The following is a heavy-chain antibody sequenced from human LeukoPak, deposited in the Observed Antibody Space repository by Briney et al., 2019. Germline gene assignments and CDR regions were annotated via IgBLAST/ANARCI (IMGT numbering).Heavy chain of an antibody. CDR2: INHSGST. CDR1: GGSFSGYY. Sequence: PSETLSLTCAVYGGSFSGYYWSWIRQPPGEGLEWIGEINHSGSTNYNPSLKSRVTISVDTSKNQFSLKLSSVTAADTAVYYCARGGGDILTGYYYYYYGMDVWGQGTTVTVSS. CDR3: ARGGGDILTGYYYYYYGMDV. D-gene: IGHD3-9*01. J-gene: IGHJ6*02. V-gene: IGHV4-34*01.